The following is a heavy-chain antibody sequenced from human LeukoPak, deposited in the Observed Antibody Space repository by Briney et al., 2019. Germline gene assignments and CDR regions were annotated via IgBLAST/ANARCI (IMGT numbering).Heavy chain of an antibody. CDR2: IWYDGSNK. D-gene: IGHD1-14*01. CDR1: GFIFSSYA. V-gene: IGHV3-33*01. CDR3: ARDAAQPGTHPPGF. Sequence: PGGSLRLSCAASGFIFSSYALHWVRQAPGKGLEWVAAIWYDGSNKYFADSVKGRFTISRDNSKNTLYLQMNSLKAEDTAVYYCARDAAQPGTHPPGFWGQGTLVTVSS. J-gene: IGHJ4*02.